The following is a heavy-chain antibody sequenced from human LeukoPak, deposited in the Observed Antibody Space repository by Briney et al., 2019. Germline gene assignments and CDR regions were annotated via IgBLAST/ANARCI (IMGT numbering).Heavy chain of an antibody. Sequence: PGGSLRLSCAASGFTFSSYWMNWVRQAPGKGLEWVANIKQDGSEKYYVDSVKGRFTISRDNAKNSLYLQMNSLRAEDTAVYYCAKGYWVLRKGFDSWGQGTLVTVSS. J-gene: IGHJ4*02. CDR2: IKQDGSEK. D-gene: IGHD2-15*01. CDR3: AKGYWVLRKGFDS. V-gene: IGHV3-7*01. CDR1: GFTFSSYW.